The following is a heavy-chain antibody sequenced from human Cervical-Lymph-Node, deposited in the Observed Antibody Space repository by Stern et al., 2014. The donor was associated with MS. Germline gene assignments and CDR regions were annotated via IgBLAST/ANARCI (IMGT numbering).Heavy chain of an antibody. D-gene: IGHD4/OR15-4a*01. CDR1: GGSIISGDFY. CDR3: ARRAGGSDNYFDP. Sequence: QLQLQESGPGLVKPSQTLSLTCTVSGGSIISGDFYWRWIRQLPGKGLEWIGYIYYSGSTYYNPSLNSRVTISVDTANNQFSLKLSSVTAADTAVYYCARRAGGSDNYFDPWGQGTLVTVSS. J-gene: IGHJ5*02. CDR2: IYYSGST. V-gene: IGHV4-31*03.